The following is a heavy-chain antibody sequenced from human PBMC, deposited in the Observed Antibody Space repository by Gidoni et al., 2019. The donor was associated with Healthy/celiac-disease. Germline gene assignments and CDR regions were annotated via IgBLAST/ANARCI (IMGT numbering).Heavy chain of an antibody. Sequence: QVQLQYRAAVPLTPSDTLSLTCAAYGGSFSGYYWCWNRQSPGKGLEWIGEINHSGSTNCNPSLKSRVTISVDTSKNQFYLKLSSVTAADTAVYYCATRAVAGTGGFDYWGQGTLVTVSS. J-gene: IGHJ4*02. D-gene: IGHD6-19*01. CDR1: GGSFSGYY. CDR2: INHSGST. V-gene: IGHV4-34*01. CDR3: ATRAVAGTGGFDY.